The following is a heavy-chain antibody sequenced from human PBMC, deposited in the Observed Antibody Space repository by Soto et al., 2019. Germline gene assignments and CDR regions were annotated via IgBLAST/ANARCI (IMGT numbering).Heavy chain of an antibody. CDR1: RDSVSGNSAA. Sequence: PSQTLALTCAISRDSVSGNSAAWNWIRQSPSRGLEWLGRTYYRSKWYNDYAVSVKSRITVTPDTSKNQFSLHLNSVTPEDTAVYYCAREFPYYDSSDSYLEYLGQQALVSASS. CDR2: TYYRSKWYN. J-gene: IGHJ4*03. V-gene: IGHV6-1*01. D-gene: IGHD3-22*01. CDR3: AREFPYYDSSDSYLEY.